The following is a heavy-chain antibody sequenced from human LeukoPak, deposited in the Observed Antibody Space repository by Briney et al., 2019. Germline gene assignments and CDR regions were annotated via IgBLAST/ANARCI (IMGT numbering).Heavy chain of an antibody. CDR2: ISRSSSII. CDR3: ARDSRSYGYGRAFDI. Sequence: PGGSLRLSCAASGFTLSNYSMNWVRQAPGKGLEWVSYISRSSSIIYYADSVKGRFTISRDNAKSSLYLQMNSLRAEDTAVYYCARDSRSYGYGRAFDIWGQGTMVTVSS. J-gene: IGHJ3*02. D-gene: IGHD5-18*01. V-gene: IGHV3-48*01. CDR1: GFTLSNYS.